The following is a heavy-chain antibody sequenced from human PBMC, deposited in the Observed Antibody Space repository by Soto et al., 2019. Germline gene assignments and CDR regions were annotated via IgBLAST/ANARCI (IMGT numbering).Heavy chain of an antibody. D-gene: IGHD5-12*01. Sequence: EVQLVESGGGLVQPGGSLRLSCAPSGFTFSYNSMNWVRQAPGKGLEWVSYINSGSSSIYYADPVKGRFTISRDNAKNSLYLQMNSLRDADTAVYFCARGRAGYGGNLDYWGQGTLVTVSS. J-gene: IGHJ4*02. V-gene: IGHV3-48*02. CDR1: GFTFSYNS. CDR2: INSGSSSI. CDR3: ARGRAGYGGNLDY.